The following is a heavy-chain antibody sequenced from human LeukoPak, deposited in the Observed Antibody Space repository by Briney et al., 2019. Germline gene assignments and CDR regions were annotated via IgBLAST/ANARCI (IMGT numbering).Heavy chain of an antibody. D-gene: IGHD3-3*01. J-gene: IGHJ4*02. V-gene: IGHV3-74*01. Sequence: GALRLSCAASGFTFSRSWMHWVRQTPGKGLVWVSRINDDGSVISYVDSVKGRFTISRDNSKNTLYLQMNSLRAEDTAVYYCARTAYDFWSGSPFDYWGQGTLVTVSS. CDR1: GFTFSRSW. CDR3: ARTAYDFWSGSPFDY. CDR2: INDDGSVI.